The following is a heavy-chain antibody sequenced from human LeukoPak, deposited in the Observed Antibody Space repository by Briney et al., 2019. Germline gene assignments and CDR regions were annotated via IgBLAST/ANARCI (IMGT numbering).Heavy chain of an antibody. CDR3: ARDPYYDIFDAFDI. V-gene: IGHV7-4-1*02. CDR2: INTSTGNP. Sequence: ASVKVSCKTSGGTFSSYGISWVRQAPGQGLEWMGWINTSTGNPTYAQGFTGRFVFSLDTSVSTAYLQISSLKAEDTAVYYCARDPYYDIFDAFDIWGQGTMVTVSS. J-gene: IGHJ3*02. D-gene: IGHD3-9*01. CDR1: GGTFSSYG.